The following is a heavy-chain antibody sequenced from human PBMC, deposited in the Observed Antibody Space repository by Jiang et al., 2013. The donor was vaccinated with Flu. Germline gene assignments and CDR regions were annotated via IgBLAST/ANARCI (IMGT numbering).Heavy chain of an antibody. J-gene: IGHJ6*02. CDR2: ISSSSSTI. CDR1: GFTFSTYS. D-gene: IGHD6-13*01. CDR3: ARGSSSSWYNYYYYGMDV. V-gene: IGHV3-48*01. Sequence: VQLLESGGGLVQPGGSLRLSCAASGFTFSTYSINWVRQAPGKGLEWVSYISSSSSTIYYADSVKGRFTISRDNAKNSLYLQMNSLRAEDTAVYYCARGSSSSWYNYYYYGMDVWGQG.